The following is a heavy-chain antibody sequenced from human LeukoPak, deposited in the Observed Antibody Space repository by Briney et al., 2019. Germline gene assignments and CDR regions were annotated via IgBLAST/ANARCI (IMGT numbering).Heavy chain of an antibody. CDR2: ICWNSGSI. Sequence: GGSLRLSCAASGFTFDDYVMHWVRQAPGKGLEWVSGICWNSGSIGYADSVKGRFTISRDNAKNSLYLQMNSLRAEDTALYYCAKDLELEDYWGQGTLVTVAS. J-gene: IGHJ4*02. D-gene: IGHD1-7*01. CDR1: GFTFDDYV. V-gene: IGHV3-9*01. CDR3: AKDLELEDY.